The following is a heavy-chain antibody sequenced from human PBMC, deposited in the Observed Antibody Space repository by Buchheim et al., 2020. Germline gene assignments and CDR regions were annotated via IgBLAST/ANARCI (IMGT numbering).Heavy chain of an antibody. CDR3: ARGIHSDVDTEINGMDV. V-gene: IGHV1-69*01. Sequence: QAQLVQSGAEVKKTGASVKVSCKASGYTFTSHYMHWVRQAPGQGLEWMGGIIPIFGTANYAQKFQGRVTITADESTSTAYMELSSLRSEDTAVYYCARGIHSDVDTEINGMDVWGQGT. J-gene: IGHJ6*02. D-gene: IGHD5-18*01. CDR1: GYTFTSHY. CDR2: IIPIFGTA.